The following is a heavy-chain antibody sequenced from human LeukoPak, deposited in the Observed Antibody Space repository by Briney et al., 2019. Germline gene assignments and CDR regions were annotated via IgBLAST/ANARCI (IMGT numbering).Heavy chain of an antibody. D-gene: IGHD2-21*01. V-gene: IGHV3-23*01. CDR3: AGFTHSPQFDP. CDR2: ISGSGGST. CDR1: GFTFSSYA. J-gene: IGHJ5*02. Sequence: GGSLRLYCAASGFTFSSYAMSWVRQAPGKVLDLVSAISGSGGSTYYADSVKGRFTISRDNSKNTLYLQMNSLRAEDTAVYYCAGFTHSPQFDPWGQGTLVTVSS.